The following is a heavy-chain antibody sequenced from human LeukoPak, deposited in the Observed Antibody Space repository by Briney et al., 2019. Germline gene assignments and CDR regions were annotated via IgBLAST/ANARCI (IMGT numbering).Heavy chain of an antibody. CDR2: IIPIFGTA. D-gene: IGHD6-19*01. V-gene: IGHV1-69*05. Sequence: ASVKVSCKASGGTFSSYAISWVRQAPGQGLEWMGGIIPIFGTANYAQKFQGGVTITTDESMSTAYMELSSLRSEDTAVYYCASKREYSSGWWFDYWGQGTLVTVSS. CDR3: ASKREYSSGWWFDY. CDR1: GGTFSSYA. J-gene: IGHJ4*02.